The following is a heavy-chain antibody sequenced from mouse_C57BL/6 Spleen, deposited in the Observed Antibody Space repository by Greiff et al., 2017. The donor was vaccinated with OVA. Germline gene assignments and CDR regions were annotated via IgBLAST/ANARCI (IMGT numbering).Heavy chain of an antibody. D-gene: IGHD2-1*01. Sequence: QVQLQQSGAELVKPGASVKISCKASGYAFSSYWMNWVKQRPGKGLEWIGQIYPGDGDTNYNGKFKGKATLTADKSSSTAYMQLSSLTSEDAAVYFCARGTIYYGIDYGGQGTTLTVSS. CDR3: ARGTIYYGIDY. V-gene: IGHV1-80*01. CDR1: GYAFSSYW. J-gene: IGHJ2*01. CDR2: IYPGDGDT.